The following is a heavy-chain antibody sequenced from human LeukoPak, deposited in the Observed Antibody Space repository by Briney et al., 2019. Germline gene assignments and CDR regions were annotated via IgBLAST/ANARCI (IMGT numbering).Heavy chain of an antibody. V-gene: IGHV3-23*01. J-gene: IGHJ3*02. CDR2: ITGGSGNR. D-gene: IGHD1-26*01. CDR1: GFNFNDYA. CDR3: ARGYGRGRATDAFDI. Sequence: GRSLTLSCAASGFNFNDYAMTWVRQAPGKGLEWVSGITGGSGNRDYGDSVKGRFTISRDNSKSTLFLQMSGLRVEDTAVYYCARGYGRGRATDAFDIWGQGTMVTVSS.